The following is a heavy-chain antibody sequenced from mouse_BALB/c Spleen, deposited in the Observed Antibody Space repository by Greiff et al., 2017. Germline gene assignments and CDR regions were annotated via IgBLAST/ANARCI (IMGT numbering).Heavy chain of an antibody. V-gene: IGHV14-3*02. D-gene: IGHD2-3*01. CDR2: IDPANGNT. CDR3: ARWLHAMDY. Sequence: EVKLMESGAELVKPGASVKLSCTASGFNIKDTYMHWVKQRPEQGLEWIGRIDPANGNTKYDPKFQGKATITADTSSNTAYLQLSSLTSEDTAVYYCARWLHAMDYWGQGTSVTVSS. CDR1: GFNIKDTY. J-gene: IGHJ4*01.